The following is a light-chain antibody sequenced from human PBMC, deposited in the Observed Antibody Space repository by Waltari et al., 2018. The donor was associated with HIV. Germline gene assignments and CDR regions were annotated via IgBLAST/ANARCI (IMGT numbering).Light chain of an antibody. CDR2: WAS. V-gene: IGKV4-1*01. CDR1: QSVLFSSNNKNY. J-gene: IGKJ1*01. Sequence: DIVMTQSPDSLAVSLGETATINCKSSQSVLFSSNNKNYLAWYQNKPGRPPKLLIQWASSRESGVPDRFSGSGSGTDFTLTISSLQAEDVAVYYCQQYYSTPWMFGQGTKVEIK. CDR3: QQYYSTPWM.